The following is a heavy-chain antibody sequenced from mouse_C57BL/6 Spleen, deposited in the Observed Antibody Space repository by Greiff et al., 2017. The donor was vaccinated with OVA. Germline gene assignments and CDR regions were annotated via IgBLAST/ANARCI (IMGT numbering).Heavy chain of an antibody. V-gene: IGHV1-59*01. CDR3: ARETAQARGFAY. Sequence: VQLQQPGAELVRPGTSVKLSCKASGYTFTSYWMHWVKQRPGQGLEWIGVIDPSDSYTNYNQKFKGKATLTVDTSSSTAYMQLSSLTSEDSAVYYGARETAQARGFAYWGQGTLVTVSA. CDR2: IDPSDSYT. CDR1: GYTFTSYW. J-gene: IGHJ3*01. D-gene: IGHD3-2*02.